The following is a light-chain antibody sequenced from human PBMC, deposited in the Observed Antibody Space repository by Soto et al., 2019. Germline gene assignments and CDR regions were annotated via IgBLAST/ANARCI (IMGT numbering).Light chain of an antibody. Sequence: EIVMTQSPATLSVSPGESATLSCGASQSVSNNLAWYQQRPGQAPRLLIYGASIRAAGLPARFSGSGSGTDFTLTISSLQSEDSSVYYCQQYNNWPLYTFGQGTKLEMK. CDR3: QQYNNWPLYT. CDR2: GAS. V-gene: IGKV3-15*01. CDR1: QSVSNN. J-gene: IGKJ2*01.